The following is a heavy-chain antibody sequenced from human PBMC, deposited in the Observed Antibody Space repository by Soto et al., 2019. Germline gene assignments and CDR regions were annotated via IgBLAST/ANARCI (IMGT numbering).Heavy chain of an antibody. J-gene: IGHJ4*02. V-gene: IGHV4-31*03. CDR1: GGSVSSGGYY. Sequence: SETLSLTCTVSGGSVSSGGYYWTWIRQHPGKGLEWIGCIYDGGSTYYNPSLKSRGTISVDTSKNQFSLKLSSVTAAVTAVYYCARGYASKLPGYWGQGTLVTVSS. CDR2: IYDGGST. D-gene: IGHD2-2*01. CDR3: ARGYASKLPGY.